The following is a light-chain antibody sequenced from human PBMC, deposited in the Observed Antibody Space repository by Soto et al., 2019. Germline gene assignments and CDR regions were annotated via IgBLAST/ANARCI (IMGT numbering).Light chain of an antibody. Sequence: EIVLTQSPGTLSLSPGERATLSCRASQSVSSSYLAWYQQKPGQAPRLLIYGASSRATGIPDRFSGSGSGTDFNLTISRLEPEDFAVYYCQQYGSSPGRTFGQGTKVEI. CDR3: QQYGSSPGRT. V-gene: IGKV3-20*01. J-gene: IGKJ1*01. CDR1: QSVSSSY. CDR2: GAS.